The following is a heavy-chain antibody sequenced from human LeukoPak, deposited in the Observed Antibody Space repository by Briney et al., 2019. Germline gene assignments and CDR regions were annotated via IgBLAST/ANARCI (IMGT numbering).Heavy chain of an antibody. CDR3: ARGRGIAAAGDFDY. V-gene: IGHV1-8*01. CDR2: MNPNSGNT. Sequence: TFTSXDIXXXRQATGXGLEXXGWMNPNSGNTGYAQKFQGRVTMPRNTSISTAYMELSSLRSEDTAVYYCARGRGIAAAGDFDYWGQGTLVTVSS. J-gene: IGHJ4*02. CDR1: TFTSXD. D-gene: IGHD6-13*01.